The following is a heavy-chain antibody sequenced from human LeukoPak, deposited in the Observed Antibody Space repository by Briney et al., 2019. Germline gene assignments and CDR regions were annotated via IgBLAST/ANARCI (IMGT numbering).Heavy chain of an antibody. V-gene: IGHV3-23*01. J-gene: IGHJ4*02. CDR2: IDSGGGT. D-gene: IGHD3-16*01. CDR1: GFTFSNYA. Sequence: GGSLRLSCAASGFTFSNYAMNWVRQAPGKGLEWVSAIDSGGGTHYADSVKGRFTIPRDNSKNTLYLQLNSLRAEDTAVYYCAKGPQGDWGQGALVTVSS. CDR3: AKGPQGD.